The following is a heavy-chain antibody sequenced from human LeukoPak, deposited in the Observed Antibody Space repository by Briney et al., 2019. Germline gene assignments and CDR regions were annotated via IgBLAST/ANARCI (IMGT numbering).Heavy chain of an antibody. D-gene: IGHD3-16*01. V-gene: IGHV3-21*01. CDR1: GFTFSSCA. CDR3: ARGYDYVWGSYLLAPYYFDY. CDR2: ISSSSSYI. J-gene: IGHJ4*02. Sequence: KPGGSLRLSCAASGFTFSSCAMNWVRQAPGKGLEWVSSISSSSSYIYYADSVKGRFTISRDNAKNSLYLQMNSLRAEDTAVYYCARGYDYVWGSYLLAPYYFDYWGQGTLVTVSS.